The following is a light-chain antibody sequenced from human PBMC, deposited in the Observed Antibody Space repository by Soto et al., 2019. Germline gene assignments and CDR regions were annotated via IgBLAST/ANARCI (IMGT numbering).Light chain of an antibody. V-gene: IGLV2-14*01. J-gene: IGLJ2*01. CDR2: DVS. CDR1: SSDVGGYNY. CDR3: SSYTSREV. Sequence: QSALTQPASVSGSPGQSVTISCTGTSSDVGGYNYVSWYQQHPGKAPKLMIYDVSNRPSGVSNLFSGSKSGNTASLTTSGLQAEDEADYYCSSYTSREVLGGGTKLTVL.